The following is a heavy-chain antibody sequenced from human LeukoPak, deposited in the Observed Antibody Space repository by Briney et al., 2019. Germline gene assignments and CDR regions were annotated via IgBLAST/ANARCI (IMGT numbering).Heavy chain of an antibody. Sequence: PGGSLRLSCIASGFAFNSYEMNWVRQAPGKGLEWVSYISSSGSIKHYADSVKGRFTISRDNAKNSLYLQMNSLRDEDTAVYYCARAAPYYYDSSGYSAFDSWGQGTMVTVSA. CDR1: GFAFNSYE. V-gene: IGHV3-48*03. D-gene: IGHD3-22*01. CDR3: ARAAPYYYDSSGYSAFDS. J-gene: IGHJ3*02. CDR2: ISSSGSIK.